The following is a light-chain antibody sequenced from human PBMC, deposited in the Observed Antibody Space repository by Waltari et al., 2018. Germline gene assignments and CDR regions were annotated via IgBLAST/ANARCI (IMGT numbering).Light chain of an antibody. CDR2: DVS. CDR1: SSAVGGYNY. CDR3: CSFAGSHTYVV. Sequence: QSALTQPRSVSGSPGQSVTISCTGTSSAVGGYNYFPWYQPHPGKAPKLMIYDVSKRPSGVPDRFSGSKSGNTASLTISGLQTEDEADYYCCSFAGSHTYVVFGGGTKLTVL. V-gene: IGLV2-11*01. J-gene: IGLJ2*01.